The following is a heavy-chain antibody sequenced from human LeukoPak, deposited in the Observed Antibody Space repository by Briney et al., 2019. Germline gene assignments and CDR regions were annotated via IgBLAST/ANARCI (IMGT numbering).Heavy chain of an antibody. CDR3: TRGSIAYYYMDV. CDR2: IYTSGST. D-gene: IGHD3-22*01. V-gene: IGHV4-4*07. J-gene: IGHJ6*03. CDR1: GGSISSCY. Sequence: SETLSLTCTVSGGSISSCYWSWIRQPAGKGLEWIGRIYTSGSTNYNPSLKSRVTISVDTSKNQFSLKLSSVTAADMAVYYCTRGSIAYYYMDVWGKGTTVTISS.